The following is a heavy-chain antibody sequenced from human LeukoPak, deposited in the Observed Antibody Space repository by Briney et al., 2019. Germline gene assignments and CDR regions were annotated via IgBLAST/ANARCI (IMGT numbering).Heavy chain of an antibody. J-gene: IGHJ4*02. CDR2: IYYSGST. CDR1: GGSISSSSYY. V-gene: IGHV4-39*01. CDR3: ATIPHYYDSSASIDY. Sequence: PSQTLSLTCTVSGGSISSSSYYWGWIRQPPGKGLEWIGTIYYSGSTYYNPSLKSRVTISVDTSKNQFSLRLSSVTAADTAVYFCATIPHYYDSSASIDYWGQGTLVTVSS. D-gene: IGHD3-22*01.